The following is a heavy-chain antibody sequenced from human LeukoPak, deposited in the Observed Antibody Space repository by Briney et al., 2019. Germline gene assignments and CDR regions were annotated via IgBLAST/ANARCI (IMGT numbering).Heavy chain of an antibody. J-gene: IGHJ4*02. Sequence: PGGSLRLSCAASGFTFSNYNMNWVRQAPGKGLEWVSSISSSNNYIYYADSVKGRFTISRDNAKNSLYLQMNSLGAEDTAVYYCARRSPNYYFDYWGQGTPVTVSS. CDR2: ISSSNNYI. V-gene: IGHV3-21*01. CDR3: ARRSPNYYFDY. CDR1: GFTFSNYN.